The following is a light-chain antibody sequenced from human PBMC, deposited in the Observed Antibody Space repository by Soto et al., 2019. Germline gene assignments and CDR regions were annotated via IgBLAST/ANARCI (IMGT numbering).Light chain of an antibody. CDR2: EVS. J-gene: IGLJ3*02. Sequence: QSALTQPASVSGSPGQSITISCTGTSSDVGGYNYVSWYQQHPGKAPRLMIYEVSNRPSGVSNRFSGSKSGNTASLTISGLQAEDEADYYCSSYTVSTPVVFGGGTKPHRP. CDR1: SSDVGGYNY. CDR3: SSYTVSTPVV. V-gene: IGLV2-14*01.